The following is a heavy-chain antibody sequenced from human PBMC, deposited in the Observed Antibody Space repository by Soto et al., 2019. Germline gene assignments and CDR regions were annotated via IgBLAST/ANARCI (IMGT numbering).Heavy chain of an antibody. Sequence: SETLSLTCTVSGGSISSSSYYWGWIRQPPGKGLEWIGSIYYSGSTYYNPSLKSRVTISVDTSKNQFSLKLSSVTAADTAVYYCARKGGYCSSTSCYTYRGYYYYMDVWGKGTTVTVSS. J-gene: IGHJ6*03. V-gene: IGHV4-39*01. CDR2: IYYSGST. CDR3: ARKGGYCSSTSCYTYRGYYYYMDV. D-gene: IGHD2-2*02. CDR1: GGSISSSSYY.